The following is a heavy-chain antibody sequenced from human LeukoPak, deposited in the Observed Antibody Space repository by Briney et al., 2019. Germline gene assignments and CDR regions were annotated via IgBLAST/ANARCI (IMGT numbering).Heavy chain of an antibody. CDR3: AQGGLRFLDY. CDR1: GFTFSSYA. Sequence: GGSLRLSCAASGFTFSSYAMSWVRQAPGKGLEWVSAISGSGGSTYSADSVKGRFTISRDNSKNTLYLQMNSLRVEDTALYYCAQGGLRFLDYWGQGTLVTVSS. V-gene: IGHV3-23*01. CDR2: ISGSGGST. D-gene: IGHD4-17*01. J-gene: IGHJ4*02.